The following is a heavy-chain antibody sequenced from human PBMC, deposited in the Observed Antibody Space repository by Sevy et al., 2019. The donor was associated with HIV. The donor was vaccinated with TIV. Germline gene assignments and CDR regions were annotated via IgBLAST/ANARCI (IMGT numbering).Heavy chain of an antibody. CDR3: ARNFQLLSPFDY. Sequence: ASVKVSCKASGYTFTSYGIGWVRQAPGQVLEWMGWIDTYNGNTNYAQKLQGTVTMTTDTSTSTAYMELRSLTSDDTAVYYCARNFQLLSPFDYWGQGTLVTVSS. CDR2: IDTYNGNT. D-gene: IGHD2-2*01. V-gene: IGHV1-18*01. CDR1: GYTFTSYG. J-gene: IGHJ4*02.